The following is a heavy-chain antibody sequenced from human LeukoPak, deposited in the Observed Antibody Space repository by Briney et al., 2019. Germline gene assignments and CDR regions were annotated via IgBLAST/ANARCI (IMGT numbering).Heavy chain of an antibody. J-gene: IGHJ4*02. CDR2: IYYSGST. V-gene: IGHV4-30-4*01. D-gene: IGHD3-22*01. CDR1: GGSISSGAYY. CDR3: VRADSSGYYYVD. Sequence: KPSETLSLTCSVSGGSISSGAYYWSWIRQPPGKGLKWIGYIYYSGSTYYNPSLKSRVTVSVDTSKNQFSLRLSSVTAADTAVYYCVRADSSGYYYVDWGQGTLVTVSS.